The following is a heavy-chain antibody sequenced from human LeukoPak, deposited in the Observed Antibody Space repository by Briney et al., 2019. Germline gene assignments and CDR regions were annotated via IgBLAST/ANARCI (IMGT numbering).Heavy chain of an antibody. Sequence: ASVKVSCKASGYTFTSYGISWVRQAPGQGLEWMGWISAYNGNTNYAQKLQGRVTMTTDTSTSTAYMELRSLRSDDTAVYYCARVRETTRLAVAGTSYYYYMDVWGKGTTVTVSS. CDR1: GYTFTSYG. V-gene: IGHV1-18*01. CDR2: ISAYNGNT. D-gene: IGHD6-19*01. J-gene: IGHJ6*03. CDR3: ARVRETTRLAVAGTSYYYYMDV.